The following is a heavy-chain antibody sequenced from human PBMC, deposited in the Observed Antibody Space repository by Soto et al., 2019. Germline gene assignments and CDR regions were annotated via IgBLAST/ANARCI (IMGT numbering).Heavy chain of an antibody. CDR1: GGTFSSYA. CDR2: IIPIFGTA. CDR3: ARVLRNIWNYGEAFDI. J-gene: IGHJ3*02. D-gene: IGHD1-7*01. V-gene: IGHV1-69*13. Sequence: SVKVSCKASGGTFSSYAISWVRQAPGQGLEWMGGIIPIFGTANYAQKFQGRVTITADESTSTAYMELSSLRSEDTAVYYCARVLRNIWNYGEAFDIWGHGTMVTVSS.